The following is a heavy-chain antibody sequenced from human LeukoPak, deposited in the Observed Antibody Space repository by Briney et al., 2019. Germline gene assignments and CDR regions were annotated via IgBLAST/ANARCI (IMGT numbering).Heavy chain of an antibody. Sequence: GGSLRLSCAASGFTSSSYSMNWVRQAPGKGLEWVSSISSGSSYIYYTDSVKGRFTISRDNAKNSLYLQVNSLRAEDTAVYYCARDRAREIDYWGQGTLVTVSS. V-gene: IGHV3-21*01. J-gene: IGHJ4*02. CDR1: GFTSSSYS. CDR3: ARDRAREIDY. CDR2: ISSGSSYI.